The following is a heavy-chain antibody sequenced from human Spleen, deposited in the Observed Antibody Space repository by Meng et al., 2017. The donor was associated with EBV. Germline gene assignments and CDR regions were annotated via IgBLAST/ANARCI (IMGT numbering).Heavy chain of an antibody. CDR2: IYYSGST. D-gene: IGHD3-22*01. CDR3: ARLTSYYYDSNGFDF. J-gene: IGHJ4*02. Sequence: QVQLQESGPGLVKPSXXLSLTCSVSGGSISSGGYYWSWIRQPPGKGLEWIGHIYYSGSTYYNPSLKSRVTISVDTSKNQFSLKLPSVTAADTAVYFCARLTSYYYDSNGFDFWGQGALVTVSS. CDR1: GGSISSGGYY. V-gene: IGHV4-30-4*01.